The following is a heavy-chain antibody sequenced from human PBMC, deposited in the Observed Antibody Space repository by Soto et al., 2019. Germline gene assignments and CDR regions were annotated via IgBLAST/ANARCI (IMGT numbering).Heavy chain of an antibody. CDR2: SYYSGRT. Sequence: XETLSLSCAVSDGSVSPYDWNWIRQPPGKELEWIGYSYYSGRTNYHPSLKSRVTISLDTSKNEFSLNLDSVNAADTAVYYCTRGFCGGAICYSKTFEPWGQGTLVTVSS. D-gene: IGHD2-15*01. CDR3: TRGFCGGAICYSKTFEP. J-gene: IGHJ5*02. CDR1: DGSVSPYD. V-gene: IGHV4-59*02.